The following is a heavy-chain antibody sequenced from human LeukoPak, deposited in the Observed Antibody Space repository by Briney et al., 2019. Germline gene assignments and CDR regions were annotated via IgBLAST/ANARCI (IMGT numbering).Heavy chain of an antibody. V-gene: IGHV3-53*01. J-gene: IGHJ4*02. Sequence: GGSLRLSCAASGFTVSYNYMSWVRQAPGKGLEWVSVIYSGDHTYHADSVKGRFTISRDNSKNTLYLQMNSLRAEDTAVYYCARDRRYYDSSGYYDWGQGTLVTVSS. CDR2: IYSGDHT. CDR3: ARDRRYYDSSGYYD. CDR1: GFTVSYNY. D-gene: IGHD3-22*01.